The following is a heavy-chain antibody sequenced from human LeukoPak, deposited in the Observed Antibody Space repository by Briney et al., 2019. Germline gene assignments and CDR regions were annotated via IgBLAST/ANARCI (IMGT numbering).Heavy chain of an antibody. CDR3: ARLSYYYDSSGYYIYYFDY. V-gene: IGHV4-34*01. CDR2: INHSGST. Sequence: SETLSLTCAVYGGSFSGYYWSWIRQPPGKGLEWIGEINHSGSTNYNPSLKSRVTISVDTSKNQFSLKLSSVTAADTAVYYCARLSYYYDSSGYYIYYFDYWGQGTLVTVSS. J-gene: IGHJ4*02. D-gene: IGHD3-22*01. CDR1: GGSFSGYY.